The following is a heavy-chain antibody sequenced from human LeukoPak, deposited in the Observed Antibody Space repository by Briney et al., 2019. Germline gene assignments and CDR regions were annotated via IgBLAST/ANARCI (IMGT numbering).Heavy chain of an antibody. CDR2: IDWDDYK. D-gene: IGHD6-13*01. J-gene: IGHJ4*02. V-gene: IGHV2-70*11. Sequence: SGPALVHSTPALTLTFSFSGFSRVTNAMWVSLICHPPVKALEWLSRIDWDDYKYYSTSLKTRLTISKDNSKNQVVLTMTNMDPVDTATYYCARIQSSSCRRDYWGQGTLVAVSS. CDR3: ARIQSSSCRRDY. CDR1: GFSRVTNAMW.